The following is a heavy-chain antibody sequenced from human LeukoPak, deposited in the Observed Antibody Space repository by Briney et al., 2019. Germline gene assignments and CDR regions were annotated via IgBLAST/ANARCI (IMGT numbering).Heavy chain of an antibody. D-gene: IGHD3-10*01. CDR2: INTNTGNP. Sequence: ASVKVSCKASGYTFTSYAMNWVRQAPGQGLEWMGWINTNTGNPTYAQGFTGRFVFSLDTSASTAYLQISSLKAEDTAVYYCARDRVTMVRGVGPRRAYNWFDPWGQGTLVTVSS. J-gene: IGHJ5*02. CDR3: ARDRVTMVRGVGPRRAYNWFDP. V-gene: IGHV7-4-1*02. CDR1: GYTFTSYA.